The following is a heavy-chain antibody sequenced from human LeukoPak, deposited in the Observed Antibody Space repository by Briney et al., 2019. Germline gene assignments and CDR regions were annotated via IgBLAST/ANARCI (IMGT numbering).Heavy chain of an antibody. CDR1: GFTFSDYY. CDR2: ISSSGSTI. D-gene: IGHD2-21*02. Sequence: PGGSLRLSCAASGFTFSDYYMSWIRQAPGKGLEWVSYISSSGSTIYYADSVKGRFTISRDNAKNSLYLQMNSLRAEDTAVYYCAGTYCGGDCYSFGAFDIWGQGTMVTVSS. CDR3: AGTYCGGDCYSFGAFDI. V-gene: IGHV3-11*04. J-gene: IGHJ3*02.